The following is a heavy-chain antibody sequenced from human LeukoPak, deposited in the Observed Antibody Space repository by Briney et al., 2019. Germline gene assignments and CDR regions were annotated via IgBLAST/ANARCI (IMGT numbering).Heavy chain of an antibody. Sequence: SVKLSCKASGGTFSSYAISWVRQAPGQGLEWMGGIIPIFGTANYAQKFQGRVTITADESTSTAYMELSRLRSEDTAVYYCARTRGHHATMAYFDYWGQGTLVTVSS. J-gene: IGHJ4*02. CDR1: GGTFSSYA. V-gene: IGHV1-69*13. CDR3: ARTRGHHATMAYFDY. CDR2: IIPIFGTA. D-gene: IGHD3-10*01.